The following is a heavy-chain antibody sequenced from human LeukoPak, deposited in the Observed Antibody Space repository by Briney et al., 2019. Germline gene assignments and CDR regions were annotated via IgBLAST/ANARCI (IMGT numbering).Heavy chain of an antibody. CDR3: ARSSSYPVAGIKGDDY. Sequence: ASVKVSCKASGYTFTGYYMHWVRQAPGQGLEWMGWINPNSGGTNYAQKFQGRVTMTRDTSISTAYMELSRLRSDDTAVYYCARSSSYPVAGIKGDDYWGQGTLVTVSS. CDR1: GYTFTGYY. V-gene: IGHV1-2*02. D-gene: IGHD6-19*01. J-gene: IGHJ4*02. CDR2: INPNSGGT.